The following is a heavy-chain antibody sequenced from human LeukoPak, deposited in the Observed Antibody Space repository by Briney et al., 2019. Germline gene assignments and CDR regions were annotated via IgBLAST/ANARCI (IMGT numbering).Heavy chain of an antibody. J-gene: IGHJ4*02. Sequence: GGSLRLSCAASGFTFSSYAMSWVRQAPGKGLEWVSAISGSGGSTYYADSVKGWFTISRDNSKNTLYLQMNSLRAEDTAVYYCAKDYEGVRGVRIDYWGQGTLVTVSS. CDR2: ISGSGGST. D-gene: IGHD3-10*01. V-gene: IGHV3-23*01. CDR3: AKDYEGVRGVRIDY. CDR1: GFTFSSYA.